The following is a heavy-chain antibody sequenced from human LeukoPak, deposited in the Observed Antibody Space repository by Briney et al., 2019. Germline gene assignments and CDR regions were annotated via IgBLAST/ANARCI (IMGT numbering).Heavy chain of an antibody. CDR1: GYTFSDYTFTNYG. J-gene: IGHJ6*02. D-gene: IGHD1-1*01. CDR3: AREDNDDYYYYGMDV. V-gene: IGHV1-18*01. CDR2: ISTYKSHT. Sequence: ASVKVSCKASGYTFSDYTFTNYGISWVRQAPGQGLEWMGWISTYKSHTNYAQKFQGGVTMITDTSTNTAYMELRSLRSDDTAVYYCAREDNDDYYYYGMDVWGQGTAVTVS.